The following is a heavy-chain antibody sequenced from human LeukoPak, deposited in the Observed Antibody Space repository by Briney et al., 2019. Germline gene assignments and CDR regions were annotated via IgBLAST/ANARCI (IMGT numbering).Heavy chain of an antibody. CDR1: GYTFTGYY. V-gene: IGHV1-2*02. CDR2: VNPDSGGT. D-gene: IGHD3-10*01. CDR3: ARTMSYNWRIDY. J-gene: IGHJ4*02. Sequence: ASVKVSCKASGYTFTGYYMHWVRQAPGQGLEWMGWVNPDSGGTHYAQNFQGRVTMTRDTSISTAFMELSSLRSDDTAMYYCARTMSYNWRIDYWGQGTLVTVSS.